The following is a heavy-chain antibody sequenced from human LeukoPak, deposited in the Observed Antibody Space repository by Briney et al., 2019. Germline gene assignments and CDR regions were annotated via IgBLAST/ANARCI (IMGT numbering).Heavy chain of an antibody. CDR3: ARSAGDYVEY. J-gene: IGHJ4*02. CDR2: INPNSGGT. CDR1: GYTFNGYY. D-gene: IGHD6-19*01. Sequence: ASVKVSCKASGYTFNGYYIDWVRHGPGQGLEWMGWINPNSGGTNYAQKFQGRVTMTRDTSISTAYMELSRLRSDDTAVYYCARSAGDYVEYWGQGTLVTVSS. V-gene: IGHV1-2*02.